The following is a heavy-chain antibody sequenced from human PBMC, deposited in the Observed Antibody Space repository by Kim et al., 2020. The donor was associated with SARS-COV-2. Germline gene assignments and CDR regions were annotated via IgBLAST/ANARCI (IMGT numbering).Heavy chain of an antibody. CDR2: INHSGST. Sequence: SETLSLTCAVYGGSFSGYYWSWIRQPPGKGLEWIGEINHSGSTNYNPSLKSRVTISVDTSKNQFSLKLSSVTAADTAVYYCARVTGYCSGGSCYRRGNW. V-gene: IGHV4-34*01. J-gene: IGHJ5*01. CDR3: ARVTGYCSGGSCYRRGNW. CDR1: GGSFSGYY. D-gene: IGHD2-15*01.